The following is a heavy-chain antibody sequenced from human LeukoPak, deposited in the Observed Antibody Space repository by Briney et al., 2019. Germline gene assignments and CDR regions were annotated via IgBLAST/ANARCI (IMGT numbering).Heavy chain of an antibody. D-gene: IGHD2-2*01. CDR3: AKGYCSSTSCYGVY. Sequence: GGSLRLSCAASGFTFSSYAMSWVRQAPGKGLEWVSSISGSGGSTYYADSVKGRFTISRDNSKNTLYLQMNSLRAEDTAVYYCAKGYCSSTSCYGVYWGQGTLVTVSS. V-gene: IGHV3-23*01. J-gene: IGHJ4*02. CDR2: ISGSGGST. CDR1: GFTFSSYA.